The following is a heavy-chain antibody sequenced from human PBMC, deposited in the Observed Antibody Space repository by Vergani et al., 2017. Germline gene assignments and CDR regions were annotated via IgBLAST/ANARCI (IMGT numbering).Heavy chain of an antibody. Sequence: QVQLVESGGGVVQPGRSLRLSCAASGFTFSSYGLHWVRQAPGKGFEAVAVMWYDGSNKYYADSVKGRFTISIDSSNNTLYLQMNSLRAEDTAVYYCARAIVVARNWFDPWGQGTLVTFSS. CDR2: MWYDGSNK. CDR3: ARAIVVARNWFDP. J-gene: IGHJ5*02. D-gene: IGHD2-15*01. CDR1: GFTFSSYG. V-gene: IGHV3-33*01.